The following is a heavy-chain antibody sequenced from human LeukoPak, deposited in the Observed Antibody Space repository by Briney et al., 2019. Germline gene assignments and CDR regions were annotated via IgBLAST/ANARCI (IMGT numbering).Heavy chain of an antibody. J-gene: IGHJ4*02. Sequence: GGSPRLSCAASGFTFSSYAMSWVRQAPGKGLEWVSDISGGGATTFYADSVKGRFTISRDNSKNTLYLQLSSLRAEDTAVYYCAKSTGYSTTGRDFDSWGRGTLVIVSS. CDR3: AKSTGYSTTGRDFDS. D-gene: IGHD6-13*01. CDR1: GFTFSSYA. CDR2: ISGGGATT. V-gene: IGHV3-23*01.